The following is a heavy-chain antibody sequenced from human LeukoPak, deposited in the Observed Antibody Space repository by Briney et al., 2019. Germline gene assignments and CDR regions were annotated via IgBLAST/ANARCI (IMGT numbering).Heavy chain of an antibody. CDR1: GYTFTSYY. J-gene: IGHJ4*02. V-gene: IGHV1-46*01. Sequence: ASVKVSCKASGYTFTSYYMHWVRQAPGQGLEWMGILNPSGGSTSYAQKFQGRVTMTRDTSTSTVYMEVSSLTSEDTAVYYCAGEYSPVATIPFDYWGQGTLVTVSS. CDR2: LNPSGGST. CDR3: AGEYSPVATIPFDY. D-gene: IGHD5-12*01.